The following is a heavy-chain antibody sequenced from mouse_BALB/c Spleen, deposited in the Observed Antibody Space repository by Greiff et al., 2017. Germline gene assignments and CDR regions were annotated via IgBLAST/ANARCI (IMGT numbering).Heavy chain of an antibody. CDR3: ARGGWDGYYEVADY. D-gene: IGHD2-3*01. CDR2: ISTYYGDA. Sequence: QVQLQQSGAELVRPGVSVKISCKGSGYTFTDYAMHWVKQSHAKSLEWIGVISTYYGDASYNQKFKGKATMTVDKSSSTAYMELARLTSEDSAIYYCARGGWDGYYEVADYWGQGTTLTVSS. V-gene: IGHV1S137*01. CDR1: GYTFTDYA. J-gene: IGHJ2*01.